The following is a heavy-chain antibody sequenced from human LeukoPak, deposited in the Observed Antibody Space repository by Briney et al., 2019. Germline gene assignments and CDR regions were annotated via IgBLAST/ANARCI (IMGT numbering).Heavy chain of an antibody. J-gene: IGHJ4*02. CDR3: ARLLDWGPFDF. Sequence: PSETLSLTCTVSGGSISSHYWSWVRQTPEKGLELIGYISSSGGTKYNASLKSRVSISMDTSMNQFSLKLTSVTAADAAVFYCARLLDWGPFDFCGQGTLVTVSS. CDR1: GGSISSHY. CDR2: ISSSGGT. V-gene: IGHV4-4*09. D-gene: IGHD3-16*01.